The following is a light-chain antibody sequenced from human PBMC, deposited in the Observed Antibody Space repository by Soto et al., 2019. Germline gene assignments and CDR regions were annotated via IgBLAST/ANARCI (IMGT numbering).Light chain of an antibody. Sequence: EIVLTQSPGTLSLSPGERATLSCRASQSVSRTNLAWYQQKSGQAPRLLIYAISNRATGIPDRFSGSGSGTDFTLTISRLEPEDFAVYYCQQYGISRTFGQGTKVDIK. CDR2: AIS. V-gene: IGKV3-20*01. CDR1: QSVSRTN. J-gene: IGKJ1*01. CDR3: QQYGISRT.